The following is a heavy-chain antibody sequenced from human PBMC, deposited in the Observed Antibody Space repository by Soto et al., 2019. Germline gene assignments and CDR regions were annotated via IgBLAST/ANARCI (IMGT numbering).Heavy chain of an antibody. CDR3: ARDSVTLVRGVGGSVGDYYYYGMDV. CDR1: GDSVSSNSAA. CDR2: TYYRSKWYN. V-gene: IGHV6-1*01. D-gene: IGHD3-10*01. J-gene: IGHJ6*02. Sequence: SQTLSLTCAISGDSVSSNSAAWNWIRQSPSRGLEWLGRTYYRSKWYNDYAVSVKSRITINSDTSKNQFSLQLNSVTPEDTAVYYCARDSVTLVRGVGGSVGDYYYYGMDVWGQGTTVTVSS.